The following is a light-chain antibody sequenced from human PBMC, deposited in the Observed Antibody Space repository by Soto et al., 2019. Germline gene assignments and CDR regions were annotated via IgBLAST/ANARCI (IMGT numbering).Light chain of an antibody. J-gene: IGKJ1*01. CDR2: GAS. Sequence: EIVLTQSPGTLSLSPGERATLSCRASQSVSSSYLAWYQQKPGQAPRLLIYGASRRANGIPDRFSASGSGTDFTLTLSRLEPEDFAVYYCQQYGSSPTWTFGQGTKVEIK. V-gene: IGKV3-20*01. CDR3: QQYGSSPTWT. CDR1: QSVSSSY.